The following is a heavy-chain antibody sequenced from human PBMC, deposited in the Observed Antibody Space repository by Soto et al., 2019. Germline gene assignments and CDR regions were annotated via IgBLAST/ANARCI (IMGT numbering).Heavy chain of an antibody. Sequence: GGSLRLSCAASGFTFSSYGMHWVRQAPGKGLEWVAVISYDGSNKYYADSVKGRFTISRDNSKNTLYLQMNSLRAEDTAVYYCAKDWTDCGGDCYYYYYYGMDVWGQGTTVTVSS. CDR3: AKDWTDCGGDCYYYYYYGMDV. CDR2: ISYDGSNK. J-gene: IGHJ6*02. V-gene: IGHV3-30*18. CDR1: GFTFSSYG. D-gene: IGHD2-21*02.